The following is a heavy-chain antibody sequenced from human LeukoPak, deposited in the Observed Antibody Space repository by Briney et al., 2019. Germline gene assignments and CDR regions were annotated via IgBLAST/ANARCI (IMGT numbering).Heavy chain of an antibody. CDR3: AREYGGLFDY. D-gene: IGHD4-23*01. CDR1: GFTASSNY. J-gene: IGHJ4*02. Sequence: GGSLRLSCAASGFTASSNYMSWVRQAPGKGREWVSVIYSGGSTYYADSVKGRFTISRDNSKNTLYLQMNSLRAEDTAVYYCAREYGGLFDYWGQGTLVTVSS. V-gene: IGHV3-66*02. CDR2: IYSGGST.